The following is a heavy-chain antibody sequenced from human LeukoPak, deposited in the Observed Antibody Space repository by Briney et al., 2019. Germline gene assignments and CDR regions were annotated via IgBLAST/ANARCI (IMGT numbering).Heavy chain of an antibody. Sequence: SQTLSLTCTVSGGSISSGSYYWSWIRQPAGKGLEWIGTIYHGGSTYYNPSLESRVTISLDNSKNHFSLNLTSVTAADTAMYFCARGLEIDILTGYYTSSDAFDIWGQGTMVTVSS. D-gene: IGHD3-9*01. CDR1: GGSISSGSYY. J-gene: IGHJ3*02. V-gene: IGHV4-61*02. CDR3: ARGLEIDILTGYYTSSDAFDI. CDR2: IYHGGST.